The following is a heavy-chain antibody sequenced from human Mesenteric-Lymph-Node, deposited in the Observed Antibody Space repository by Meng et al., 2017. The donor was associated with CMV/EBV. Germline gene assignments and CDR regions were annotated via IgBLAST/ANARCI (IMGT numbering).Heavy chain of an antibody. CDR2: IKQDGSEK. Sequence: GESLKISCAASGFTFSAYWMNWVRQAPGKGLEWVANIKQDGSEKYYVDSVTGRFTISRDNAKNSLYLQMNSLRAEDTAVYYCARDINDGGDYGMDVWGQGTTVTVSS. CDR1: GFTFSAYW. CDR3: ARDINDGGDYGMDV. V-gene: IGHV3-7*01. D-gene: IGHD3-16*01. J-gene: IGHJ6*02.